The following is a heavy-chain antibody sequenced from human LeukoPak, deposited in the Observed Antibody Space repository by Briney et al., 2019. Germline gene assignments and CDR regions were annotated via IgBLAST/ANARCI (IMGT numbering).Heavy chain of an antibody. J-gene: IGHJ5*02. CDR2: TRYDGSNT. CDR1: GFSFITYG. D-gene: IGHD3-16*01. Sequence: PGGSLRLSCAASGFSFITYGMHWVRLAPGRGLEWVAFTRYDGSNTYYGDSVKGRFTISRDNSKNTLFLQMNSLRAEDTAVYYCAKGRSRNRITFGGVENWFDPWGQGTLVTVSS. CDR3: AKGRSRNRITFGGVENWFDP. V-gene: IGHV3-30*02.